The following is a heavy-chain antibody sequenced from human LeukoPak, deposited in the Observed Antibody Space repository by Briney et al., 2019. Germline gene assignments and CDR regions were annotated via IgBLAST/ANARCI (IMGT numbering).Heavy chain of an antibody. CDR2: INPNSGGT. CDR1: GYTFTGYY. D-gene: IGHD3-22*01. V-gene: IGHV1-2*02. Sequence: GASVKVSCKASGYTFTGYYMHWVRQAPGQGLEWMGWINPNSGGTNYAQKFQGRVTMTRDTSISTAYMELSSLRSEDTAVYYCARREIVVVQNNWFDPWGQGTLVTVSS. J-gene: IGHJ5*02. CDR3: ARREIVVVQNNWFDP.